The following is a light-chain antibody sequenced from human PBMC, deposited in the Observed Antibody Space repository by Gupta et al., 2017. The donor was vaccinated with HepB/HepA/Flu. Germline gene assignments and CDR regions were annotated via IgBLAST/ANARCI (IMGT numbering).Light chain of an antibody. Sequence: QSVLTQPPSVPGAPGQRVTISCTGRSSNIGAGYNVHWYQHLPGTAPKLLIFRNSNRPSGVPDRFSGSKSGTSASLAISGLQAEDEADYYCQTYDSSLSGHVFGTGTKVTVL. CDR3: QTYDSSLSGHV. CDR2: RNS. J-gene: IGLJ1*01. CDR1: SSNIGAGYN. V-gene: IGLV1-40*01.